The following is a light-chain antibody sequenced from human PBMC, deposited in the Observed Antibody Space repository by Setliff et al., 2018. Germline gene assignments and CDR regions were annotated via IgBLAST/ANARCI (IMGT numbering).Light chain of an antibody. J-gene: IGLJ1*01. CDR3: SSYAASYNPYV. Sequence: QSALTQPASVSGSPGQSITISCAGTSSDVGAYSHVSWYQQYPGKAPKLMIYEVTKRPSGVPDRFSGSKSGNTASLTVSGLQAEDEADYYCSSYAASYNPYVFGTGTKGTVL. CDR2: EVT. V-gene: IGLV2-8*01. CDR1: SSDVGAYSH.